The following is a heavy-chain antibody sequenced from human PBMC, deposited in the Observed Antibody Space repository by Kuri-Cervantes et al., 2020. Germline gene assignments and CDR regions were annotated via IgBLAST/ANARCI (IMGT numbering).Heavy chain of an antibody. CDR3: ARGEVYYDFWSGYYPNWFDP. D-gene: IGHD3-3*01. Sequence: GSLKISCAASGFTFSSYDMHWVRQAPGKGLVWVSRINSDGSSTSYADSVKGRFTISRDNAKNTLYLQMNSLRAEDTAVYYCARGEVYYDFWSGYYPNWFDPWGQGTLVTVSS. CDR1: GFTFSSYD. CDR2: INSDGSST. J-gene: IGHJ5*02. V-gene: IGHV3-74*01.